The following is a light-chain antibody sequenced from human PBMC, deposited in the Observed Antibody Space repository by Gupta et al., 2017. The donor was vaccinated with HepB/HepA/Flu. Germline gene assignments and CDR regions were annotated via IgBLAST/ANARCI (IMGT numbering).Light chain of an antibody. CDR1: NFNIGSNY. Sequence: QSVLTQPPSASGTPGQRVTISCSGGNFNIGSNYVYWYQQVPGIAPKLLIYRNNQRPSGVPDRFSGSKSGTSASLAISGLRSDDQADYYCASWDDSVSGRFVFGSGTRVTVL. CDR3: ASWDDSVSGRFV. J-gene: IGLJ1*01. V-gene: IGLV1-47*01. CDR2: RNN.